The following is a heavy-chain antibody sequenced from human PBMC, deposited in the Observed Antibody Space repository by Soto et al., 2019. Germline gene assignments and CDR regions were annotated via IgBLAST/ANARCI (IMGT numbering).Heavy chain of an antibody. D-gene: IGHD3-3*01. CDR3: ARDGGDFWSGYSIYYGMDV. CDR1: GYTFTSYY. CDR2: INPSGGST. V-gene: IGHV1-46*01. Sequence: ASVKVSCKAPGYTFTSYYMHWVRQAPGQGLEWMGIINPSGGSTSYAQKFQGRVTMTRDTSTSTVYMELSSLRSEDTAVYYCARDGGDFWSGYSIYYGMDVWGQGTTVTVSS. J-gene: IGHJ6*02.